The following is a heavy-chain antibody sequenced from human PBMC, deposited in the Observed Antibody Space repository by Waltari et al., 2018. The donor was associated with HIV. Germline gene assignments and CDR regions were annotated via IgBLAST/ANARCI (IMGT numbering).Heavy chain of an antibody. Sequence: QVQLVEYVDRLVNPGGSLRLPCARSGFTSSDYYMTWIRQAPGKGLEWVSYIRSDTDTIYYADSVKGRFTISRDNAKNSLYLQMNRLSVEDTAVYYCARLKYSSGFFDYWGQGALVTVSS. D-gene: IGHD6-19*01. CDR3: ARLKYSSGFFDY. CDR2: IRSDTDTI. V-gene: IGHV3-11*01. CDR1: GFTSSDYY. J-gene: IGHJ4*02.